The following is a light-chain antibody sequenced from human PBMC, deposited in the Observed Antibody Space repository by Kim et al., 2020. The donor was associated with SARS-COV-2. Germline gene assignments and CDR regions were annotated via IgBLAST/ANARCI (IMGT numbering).Light chain of an antibody. Sequence: FSPGETATLSCRASQSVSRNYLAWYQQKLGQTPRLLIYGASTRAPGIPDRFSGSGSGADFTLTISSLGPEDFAVYYCQHYGGSRYTFGQGTKLEI. J-gene: IGKJ2*01. CDR2: GAS. CDR3: QHYGGSRYT. V-gene: IGKV3-20*01. CDR1: QSVSRNY.